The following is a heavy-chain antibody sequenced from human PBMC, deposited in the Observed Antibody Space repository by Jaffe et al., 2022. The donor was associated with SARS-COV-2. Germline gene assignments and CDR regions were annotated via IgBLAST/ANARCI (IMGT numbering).Heavy chain of an antibody. CDR3: AKDVVQLWYKGAFDM. V-gene: IGHV3-23*01. Sequence: EVQLLESGGGLVQPGGSLRLSCAASGFIFSSYAMTWVRQAPGKGLEWVSGISGSGSGTYYAASVKGRFTISRDTSKNMLYLQMNSLRVEDTAVYYCAKDVVQLWYKGAFDMWGQGTMVTVSS. CDR1: GFIFSSYA. D-gene: IGHD5-18*01. CDR2: ISGSGSGT. J-gene: IGHJ3*02.